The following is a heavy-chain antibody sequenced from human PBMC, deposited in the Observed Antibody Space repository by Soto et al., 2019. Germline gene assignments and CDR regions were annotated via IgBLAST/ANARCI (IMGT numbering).Heavy chain of an antibody. CDR1: GFSLSPHGVG. V-gene: IGHV2-5*02. CDR3: AHRRFDGWDSDYDY. Sequence: QITLKESGPTLVKPTQTLTLTCTFSGFSLSPHGVGVGWIRQPPGKALEWLALFYWDDDKRYRPSLKSRLTVTKDTSKNQVVLTMTDVDPVYTATYYCAHRRFDGWDSDYDYWGQGSRVTVSS. CDR2: FYWDDDK. J-gene: IGHJ4*02. D-gene: IGHD6-19*01.